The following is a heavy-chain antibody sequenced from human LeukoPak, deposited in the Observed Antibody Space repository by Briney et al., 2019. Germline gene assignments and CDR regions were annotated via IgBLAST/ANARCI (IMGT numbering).Heavy chain of an antibody. CDR3: ASADHPYYYDSSGYIFDY. V-gene: IGHV3-23*01. J-gene: IGHJ4*02. D-gene: IGHD3-22*01. CDR2: ISGSGGST. CDR1: GFTFSSYA. Sequence: GGSLRLSCAASGFTFSSYATSWVRQAPGKGLEWVSAISGSGGSTYYADSVKGRFTISRDNSKNTLYLQMNSLRAEDTAVYYCASADHPYYYDSSGYIFDYWGQGALVTVSS.